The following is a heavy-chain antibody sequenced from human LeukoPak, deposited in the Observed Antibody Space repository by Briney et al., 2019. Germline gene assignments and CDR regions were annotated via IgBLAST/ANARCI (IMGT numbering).Heavy chain of an antibody. CDR3: AKVRAQWLVLLQYYFDY. CDR1: GFTFSSYA. V-gene: IGHV3-23*01. CDR2: ISGSGGST. D-gene: IGHD6-19*01. Sequence: QPGGSLRLSCAAPGFTFSSYAMSWVRQAPGKGLEWVSAISGSGGSTYYADSVKGRFTISRDNSKNTLYLQMNSLRAEDTAVYYCAKVRAQWLVLLQYYFDYWGQGTLVTVSS. J-gene: IGHJ4*02.